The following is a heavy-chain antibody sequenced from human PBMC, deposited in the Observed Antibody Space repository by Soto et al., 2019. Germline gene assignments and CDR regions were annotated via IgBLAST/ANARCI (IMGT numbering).Heavy chain of an antibody. D-gene: IGHD3-16*01. J-gene: IGHJ5*02. CDR1: GGSISSYY. CDR3: ARSLSTQFDP. CDR2: IYYSGST. Sequence: SETLSLTCTVPGGSISSYYWSWIRQPPGKGLEWIGYIYYSGSTNYNPSLKSRVTISVDTSKNQFSLKLSSVTAADTAVYYCARSLSTQFDPWGQGTLVTVSS. V-gene: IGHV4-59*01.